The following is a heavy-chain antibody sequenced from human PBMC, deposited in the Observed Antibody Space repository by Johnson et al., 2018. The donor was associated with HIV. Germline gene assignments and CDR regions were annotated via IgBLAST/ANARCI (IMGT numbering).Heavy chain of an antibody. CDR1: GFTFSNLD. J-gene: IGHJ3*02. V-gene: IGHV3-13*01. CDR2: IGTAADT. D-gene: IGHD3-16*01. Sequence: VQLVESGGVLVQPGGSLRLSCAASGFTFSNLDMHWVRQPTGKGLEWVSGIGTAADTYYVGSVKGRFTISRENAKNSLYLQMNSLRAGDTAVYYCARGGGFGAFDIWGQGTMVTVSS. CDR3: ARGGGFGAFDI.